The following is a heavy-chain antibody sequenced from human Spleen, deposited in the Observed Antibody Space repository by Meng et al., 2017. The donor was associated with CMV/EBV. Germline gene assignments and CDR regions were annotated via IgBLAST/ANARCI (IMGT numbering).Heavy chain of an antibody. Sequence: GGSLRLSCVVSDFTFSDYSMNWVRQAPGKGLEWVSCISSSGTYKYYADSVKGRFTISRDNAKNSLYLQMSSLRAEDTAVYYCARIGITGTTLSMDVWGQGTTVTVSS. CDR3: ARIGITGTTLSMDV. V-gene: IGHV3-21*04. CDR2: ISSSGTYK. D-gene: IGHD1-7*01. J-gene: IGHJ6*02. CDR1: DFTFSDYS.